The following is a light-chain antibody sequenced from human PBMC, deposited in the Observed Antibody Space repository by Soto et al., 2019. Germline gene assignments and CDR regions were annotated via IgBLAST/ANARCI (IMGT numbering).Light chain of an antibody. J-gene: IGKJ4*01. Sequence: EIALTQSPGTLSLSPGERATLSCRASQTIGSRYLAWYQQKPGQRPRLLIYGASSRATGIPDRFSGSGSGTDFTLTISRLEPEDFAVYYCQHSVSSPLTFGGGTKVEI. CDR2: GAS. CDR3: QHSVSSPLT. CDR1: QTIGSRY. V-gene: IGKV3-20*01.